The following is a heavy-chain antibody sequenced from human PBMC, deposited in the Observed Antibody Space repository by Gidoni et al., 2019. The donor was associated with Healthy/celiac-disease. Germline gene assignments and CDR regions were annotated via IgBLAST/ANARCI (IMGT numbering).Heavy chain of an antibody. Sequence: QVQLVESGGGVVQPGRSLRLSCAASGFTFLSYAMHWVRQAPGKGLEWVAVISYDGSNKYYADSVKGRFTISRDNSKNTLYLQMNSLRAEDTAVYYCAREGGNSDHYYYYMDVWGKGTTVTVSS. V-gene: IGHV3-30-3*01. CDR3: AREGGNSDHYYYYMDV. D-gene: IGHD2-21*02. CDR1: GFTFLSYA. J-gene: IGHJ6*03. CDR2: ISYDGSNK.